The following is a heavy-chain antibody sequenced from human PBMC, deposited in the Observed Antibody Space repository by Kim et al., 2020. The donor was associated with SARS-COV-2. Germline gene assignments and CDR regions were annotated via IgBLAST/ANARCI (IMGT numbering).Heavy chain of an antibody. J-gene: IGHJ5*02. Sequence: GGSLRLSCAASGFTFDDYAMHWVRQAPGKGLEWVSGISWNSGSIGYADSVKGRFTISRDNAKNSLYLQMNSLRAEDTALYYCAKAVYSSSSSLRGGWFDPWGQGTLVTVSS. CDR2: ISWNSGSI. D-gene: IGHD6-13*01. CDR1: GFTFDDYA. V-gene: IGHV3-9*01. CDR3: AKAVYSSSSSLRGGWFDP.